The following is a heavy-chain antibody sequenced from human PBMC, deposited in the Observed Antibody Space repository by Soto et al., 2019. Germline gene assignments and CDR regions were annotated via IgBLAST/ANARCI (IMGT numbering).Heavy chain of an antibody. Sequence: QVQLVQSGSEVKKPGSSVKVSCKASGGTFSSYAISWVRQAPGQGLEWMGGIIPIFGTANYAQKFQGRVTITADESTSTAYMELSSQRSEDTAVYYCARDPVRGSSGLGGYWGQGTLVTVSS. J-gene: IGHJ4*02. V-gene: IGHV1-69*01. CDR2: IIPIFGTA. CDR1: GGTFSSYA. D-gene: IGHD6-19*01. CDR3: ARDPVRGSSGLGGY.